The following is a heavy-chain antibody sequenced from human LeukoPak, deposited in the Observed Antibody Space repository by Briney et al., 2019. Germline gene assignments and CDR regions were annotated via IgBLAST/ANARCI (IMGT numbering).Heavy chain of an antibody. J-gene: IGHJ5*02. D-gene: IGHD6-6*01. CDR1: GGSINGQY. CDR2: IYYSGST. Sequence: SETLSLTCTVSGGSINGQYWSWIRRPPGKGLEWSGYIYYSGSTNYTPSLKGRVTMSVDTSKNQFSLKLRSVTAAATAVYFCVRWKYSSSPHWFDPWGQGTLVTVS. CDR3: VRWKYSSSPHWFDP. V-gene: IGHV4-59*11.